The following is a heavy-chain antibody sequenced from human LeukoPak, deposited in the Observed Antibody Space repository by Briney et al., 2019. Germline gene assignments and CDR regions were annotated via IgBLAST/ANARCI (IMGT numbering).Heavy chain of an antibody. CDR3: AKDRGVGYCSGGSCYEYDY. CDR2: ISGSDGST. J-gene: IGHJ4*02. CDR1: GFTFSSYA. Sequence: GGSLRLSCAASGFTFSSYAMGWVRQAPGKGLEWVSAISGSDGSTDYADSVKGRFTISRDNSKNTLYLQMNTLRAEDTAVYYCAKDRGVGYCSGGSCYEYDYWGQGTLVTVSS. D-gene: IGHD2-15*01. V-gene: IGHV3-23*01.